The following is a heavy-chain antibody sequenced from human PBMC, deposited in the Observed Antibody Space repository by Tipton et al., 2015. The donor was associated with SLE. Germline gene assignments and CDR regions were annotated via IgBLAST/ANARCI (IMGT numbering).Heavy chain of an antibody. D-gene: IGHD4-11*01. Sequence: TLSLTCTVSGTSISSYSWNWIRQPAGKGLEWIGRFYTSGSTNYNPSLKSRVTMSVDTSKNQFSLNLSSVTAADTAVYYCARYYSTYFDYWGQGTLVTVSS. J-gene: IGHJ4*02. V-gene: IGHV4-4*07. CDR3: ARYYSTYFDY. CDR2: FYTSGST. CDR1: GTSISSYS.